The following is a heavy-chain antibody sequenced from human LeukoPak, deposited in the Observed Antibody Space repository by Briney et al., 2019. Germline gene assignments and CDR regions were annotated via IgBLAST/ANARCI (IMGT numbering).Heavy chain of an antibody. CDR1: GYTFASFG. CDR2: ISTYNGKT. D-gene: IGHD3-3*01. V-gene: IGHV1-18*01. CDR3: ASRSGSTPYYYDY. Sequence: GASVKVSCKVSGYTFASFGMSWLRQAPGQGLEWMGWISTYNGKTSYAQKLQGRVTMTTDTSTSTAYMELRSLRSDDTAVYYCASRSGSTPYYYDYWGQGTLVTVSS. J-gene: IGHJ4*02.